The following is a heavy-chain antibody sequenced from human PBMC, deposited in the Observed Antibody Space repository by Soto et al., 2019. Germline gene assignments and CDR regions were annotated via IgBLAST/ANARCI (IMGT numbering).Heavy chain of an antibody. CDR3: AKPGYASGNYPYYYYYMDV. CDR2: ISYDGSNK. D-gene: IGHD3-10*01. Sequence: GGSLRLSCAASGFTFSIYGMHWVRQAPGKGLEWVAVISYDGSNKYYADSVKGRFTISRDNSKNALYLQMNSLRAEDTAVYSCAKPGYASGNYPYYYYYMDVWGRGTTVTVSS. V-gene: IGHV3-30*18. CDR1: GFTFSIYG. J-gene: IGHJ6*03.